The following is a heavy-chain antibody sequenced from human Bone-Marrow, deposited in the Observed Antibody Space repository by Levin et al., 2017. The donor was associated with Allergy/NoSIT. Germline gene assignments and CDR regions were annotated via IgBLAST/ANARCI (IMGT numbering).Heavy chain of an antibody. CDR2: LYSDNNA. D-gene: IGHD6-19*01. V-gene: IGHV3-53*01. Sequence: SCAASGFSVTSNYMTWVRQAPGKGLEWVSVLYSDNNAVYADSVKGRFTISRDNSKNTVYLQMNSLRAEDTAVYYCARDWAGIALAGTGLDIWGQGTMVTVSS. J-gene: IGHJ3*02. CDR1: GFSVTSNY. CDR3: ARDWAGIALAGTGLDI.